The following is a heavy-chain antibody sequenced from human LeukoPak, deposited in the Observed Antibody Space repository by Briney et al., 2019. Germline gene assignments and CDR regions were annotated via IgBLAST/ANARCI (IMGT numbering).Heavy chain of an antibody. J-gene: IGHJ4*02. V-gene: IGHV3-23*01. D-gene: IGHD4-11*01. CDR3: ARGHSNYGDYFDY. CDR2: IGGSGGST. CDR1: GFTFSSYA. Sequence: GGSLRLSCAASGFTFSSYAMSWVRQAPGKGLEWVSAIGGSGGSTYYADSVKGRFTISRDNAKSSLSLQMNSLRAEDTAVYYCARGHSNYGDYFDYWGQGTLVTVSS.